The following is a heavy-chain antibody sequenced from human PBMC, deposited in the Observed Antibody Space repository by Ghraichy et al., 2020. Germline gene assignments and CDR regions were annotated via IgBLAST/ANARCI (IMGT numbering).Heavy chain of an antibody. D-gene: IGHD3-10*01. CDR1: GFSLSSSGVG. V-gene: IGHV2-5*02. CDR2: IDWDDDT. Sequence: SGPTLVKPTQTLTLSCTFSGFSLSSSGVGVGWIRQPPGKALEWLALIDWDDDTRYTSSLKSRLTIARGTSENVVVLTMTDMDPADTGTYFCARYPPYGSGLFDYWGQGTLVTV. J-gene: IGHJ4*02. CDR3: ARYPPYGSGLFDY.